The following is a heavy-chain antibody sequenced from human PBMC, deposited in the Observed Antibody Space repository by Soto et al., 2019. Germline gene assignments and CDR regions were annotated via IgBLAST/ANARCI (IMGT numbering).Heavy chain of an antibody. CDR3: AKLEGSVPVDGDWFDP. D-gene: IGHD6-19*01. Sequence: QVQLVESGGGVVQPGRSLRLSCAASGFSFSSHGMHWVRQAPGRGLEWVAVISHDGSFKSYADSLRGRFTVSRDNSKNTLYLQIPSLRPEDTAVYYCAKLEGSVPVDGDWFDPWGQRTLVTVSS. CDR1: GFSFSSHG. J-gene: IGHJ5*02. V-gene: IGHV3-30*18. CDR2: ISHDGSFK.